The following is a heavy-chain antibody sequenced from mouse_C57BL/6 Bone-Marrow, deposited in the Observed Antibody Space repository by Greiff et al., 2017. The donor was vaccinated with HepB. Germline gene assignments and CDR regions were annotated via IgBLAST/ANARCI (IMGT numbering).Heavy chain of an antibody. Sequence: VQLQQSGAELVRPGASVKLSCTASGFNIKDDYMHWVKQRPVQGLEWIGWIDPENGDTEYASKFQGKATITADTSSNTAYLQLSSLTSEDTAVYYCTTGYPYYYGSSYYFDYWGQGTTLTVSS. CDR3: TTGYPYYYGSSYYFDY. CDR1: GFNIKDDY. D-gene: IGHD1-1*01. J-gene: IGHJ2*01. V-gene: IGHV14-4*01. CDR2: IDPENGDT.